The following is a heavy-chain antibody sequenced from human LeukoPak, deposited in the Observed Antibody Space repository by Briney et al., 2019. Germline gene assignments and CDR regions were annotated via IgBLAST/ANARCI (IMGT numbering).Heavy chain of an antibody. J-gene: IGHJ6*03. CDR3: ASQALRYRAYYYYYMDV. CDR2: ISGSGGST. CDR1: GFTFSIYA. Sequence: GGSLRLSCAASGFTFSIYAMTWVRQAPGKGLEWVSGISGSGGSTYYADSVKGRFTISRDNSKNTLYLQMNSLRAEDTAVYYCASQALRYRAYYYYYMDVWGKGTTVTISS. V-gene: IGHV3-23*01. D-gene: IGHD4-11*01.